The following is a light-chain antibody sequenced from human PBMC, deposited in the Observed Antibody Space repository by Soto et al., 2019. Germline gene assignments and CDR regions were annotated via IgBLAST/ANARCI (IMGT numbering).Light chain of an antibody. CDR3: QQYYRTPTPPT. V-gene: IGKV4-1*01. J-gene: IGKJ2*01. CDR2: WAS. Sequence: DIVMTQSPDSLTVSLGERSTINCKSSQSLLYSSNNKNYLAWYQQKSGQPPKLLIYWASTRESGVPDRFSGSGYGTDVTLTISSLQAEDVAVYYCQQYYRTPTPPTFGQGTKLEIK. CDR1: QSLLYSSNNKNY.